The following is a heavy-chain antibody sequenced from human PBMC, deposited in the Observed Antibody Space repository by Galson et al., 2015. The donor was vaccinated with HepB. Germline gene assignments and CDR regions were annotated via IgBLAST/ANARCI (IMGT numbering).Heavy chain of an antibody. CDR1: GFTFSGYG. V-gene: IGHV3-30*02. J-gene: IGHJ4*02. CDR2: IWFDGSNK. Sequence: SLRLSCATSGFTFSGYGMHWVRQAPGKGLEWVVFIWFDGSNKYYADSVKGRFSISRDNSKNTLYLQMNSLRPEDTAVYYCAKDPFYFGSGIYYNEHFDYWGQGTLVTVSS. CDR3: AKDPFYFGSGIYYNEHFDY. D-gene: IGHD3-10*01.